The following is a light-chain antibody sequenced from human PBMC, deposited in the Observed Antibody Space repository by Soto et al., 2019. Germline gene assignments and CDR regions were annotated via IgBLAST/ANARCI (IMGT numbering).Light chain of an antibody. CDR3: QQYGSSPWT. CDR2: GAS. V-gene: IGKV3-20*01. J-gene: IGKJ1*01. Sequence: EIVMTQSPATLSVSPGERATLSCRASHSVGSNLAWYQQKPGQAPRLLIYGASSRATGIPDRFSGSGSETDFTLTISRLELEDFAVYYCQQYGSSPWTFGQGTKVDIK. CDR1: HSVGSN.